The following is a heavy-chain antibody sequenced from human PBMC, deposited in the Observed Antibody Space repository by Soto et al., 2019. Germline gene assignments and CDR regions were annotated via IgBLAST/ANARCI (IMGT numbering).Heavy chain of an antibody. Sequence: SVKVSCKASGGTFSSYAISWVRQAPGQGLEWMGGIIPIFGTANYAQKFQGRVTITAXXXXXXAXVXLXXXXSEXTAVYYCATPAEQQALGYFDYWGQGTLVTVS. D-gene: IGHD6-13*01. CDR3: ATPAEQQALGYFDY. CDR1: GGTFSSYA. CDR2: IIPIFGTA. J-gene: IGHJ4*02. V-gene: IGHV1-69*13.